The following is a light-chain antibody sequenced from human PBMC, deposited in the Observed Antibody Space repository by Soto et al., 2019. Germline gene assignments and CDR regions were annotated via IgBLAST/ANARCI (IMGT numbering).Light chain of an antibody. V-gene: IGKV3-11*01. CDR2: DAS. J-gene: IGKJ5*01. Sequence: EIVLTQSPATLSLSPGESAILSCRASQNVGSYLTWYVQKPGQAPRLLIYDASHRATGVPDRFTGSGSATDFSLTISKVEPGDFGVYYCQQRSNWLITFGQGTRLEMK. CDR1: QNVGSY. CDR3: QQRSNWLIT.